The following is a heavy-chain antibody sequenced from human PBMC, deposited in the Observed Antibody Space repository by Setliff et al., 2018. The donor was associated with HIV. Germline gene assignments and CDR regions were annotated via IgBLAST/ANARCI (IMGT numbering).Heavy chain of an antibody. Sequence: ASVKVSCKASGYTFTGYYMHWVRQAPGQGLEWMGWINPNSGGTNYAQKFQERVTITRDMSTSRAYMELSGLRTEDTAVYYCAADPQTGTTSYDAFDIWGRGTVVTVSS. J-gene: IGHJ3*02. V-gene: IGHV1-2*02. CDR3: AADPQTGTTSYDAFDI. CDR1: GYTFTGYY. CDR2: INPNSGGT. D-gene: IGHD1-7*01.